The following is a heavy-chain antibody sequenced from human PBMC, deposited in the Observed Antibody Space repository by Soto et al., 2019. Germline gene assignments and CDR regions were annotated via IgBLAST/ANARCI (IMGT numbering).Heavy chain of an antibody. CDR1: GYPFTSYY. CDR3: AREAAVAGTAFDH. D-gene: IGHD6-19*01. J-gene: IGHJ5*02. V-gene: IGHV1-46*01. CDR2: INVSDGST. Sequence: ASVKVSCKASGYPFTSYYLHWVRQAPGQGPELMGGINVSDGSTRYAQNFQGRVTMTRDTSTTTVYMELSPLRSDDTAVYYCAREAAVAGTAFDHWGQGTLVTV.